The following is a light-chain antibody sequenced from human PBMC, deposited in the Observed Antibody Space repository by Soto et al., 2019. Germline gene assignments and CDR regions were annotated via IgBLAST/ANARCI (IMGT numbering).Light chain of an antibody. Sequence: QPVLTQPPSVSGAPGQRVTISCTGSSSNIGAGYDVHWYQQLPGTAPKLLIYGNSHRPSGVPDRFSGSKSGTSASLAITGLQAEDEADYYCQSYDTSLSGSLFGGGTKLTVL. V-gene: IGLV1-40*01. CDR3: QSYDTSLSGSL. J-gene: IGLJ2*01. CDR1: SSNIGAGYD. CDR2: GNS.